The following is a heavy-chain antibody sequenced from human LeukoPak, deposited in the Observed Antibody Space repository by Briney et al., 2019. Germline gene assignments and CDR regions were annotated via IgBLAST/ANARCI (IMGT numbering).Heavy chain of an antibody. Sequence: GGSLRLSCAASGFTFSSYSMNWVRQAPGKGLEWVSSISSSSSYIYYADSVKGRFTISRDNAKNSLYLQMNSLRAEDTAVYYCARVHYGDYSSFQHWGQGTLVTVSS. CDR3: ARVHYGDYSSFQH. J-gene: IGHJ1*01. CDR2: ISSSSSYI. CDR1: GFTFSSYS. D-gene: IGHD4-17*01. V-gene: IGHV3-21*01.